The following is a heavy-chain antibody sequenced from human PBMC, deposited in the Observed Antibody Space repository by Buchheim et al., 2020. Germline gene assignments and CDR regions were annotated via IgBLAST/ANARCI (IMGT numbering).Heavy chain of an antibody. CDR1: GGSISSDDYY. Sequence: QVQLQESGPGLVKPSQTLSLTCTVSGGSISSDDYYWSWIRQPPGKGLEWIGYIHYSGNTQYNPSLEGRVTIQVEPPKHHFSLNMRSATAADTAVYYCARSWAGELGYWGQGTL. J-gene: IGHJ4*02. D-gene: IGHD2/OR15-2a*01. V-gene: IGHV4-30-4*01. CDR2: IHYSGNT. CDR3: ARSWAGELGY.